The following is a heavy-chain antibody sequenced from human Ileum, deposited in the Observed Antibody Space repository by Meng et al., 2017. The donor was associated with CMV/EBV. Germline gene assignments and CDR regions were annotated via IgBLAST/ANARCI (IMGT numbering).Heavy chain of an antibody. J-gene: IGHJ6*02. CDR1: GDSVSSNSAA. Sequence: SETLSLTCAISGDSVSSNSAAWNWIRQSPSRGLEWPGRTYYGSKWYREYAVSVKSRITNNPDTSNNQFALQMNSLRPEDTAIYYCAKDQKEKAAISPGYNAMDVWGQGTTVTVSS. CDR3: AKDQKEKAAISPGYNAMDV. V-gene: IGHV6-1*01. D-gene: IGHD6-25*01. CDR2: TYYGSKWYR.